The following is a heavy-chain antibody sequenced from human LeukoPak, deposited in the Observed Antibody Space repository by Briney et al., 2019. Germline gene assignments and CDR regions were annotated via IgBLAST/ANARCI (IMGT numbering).Heavy chain of an antibody. CDR3: ARELYCGGDCYSWGEGYFDY. CDR1: GYTFTSYY. J-gene: IGHJ4*02. D-gene: IGHD2-21*02. Sequence: ASVKVSCKASGYTFTSYYMHWVRQAPGQGLEWMGIINPSGGSTSYAQKFQGRVTMTRDMSTSTVYMELSSLRSEDTAVYYCARELYCGGDCYSWGEGYFDYWGQGTLVTVSS. V-gene: IGHV1-46*01. CDR2: INPSGGST.